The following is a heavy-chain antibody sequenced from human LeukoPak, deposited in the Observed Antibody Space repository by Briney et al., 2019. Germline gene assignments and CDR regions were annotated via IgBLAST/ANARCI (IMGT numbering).Heavy chain of an antibody. CDR1: GFTVSSNY. CDR2: IYSGGNT. D-gene: IGHD3-3*01. V-gene: IGHV3-66*02. J-gene: IGHJ4*02. Sequence: GGSLRLSCAASGFTVSSNYMSWVRQAPGKGLEWVSVIYSGGNTYYAGSVKGRFTISRDNSKNTLYLQMNSLRAEDTAVYYCARVSYDFWSGYPDYWGQGTLVTVSS. CDR3: ARVSYDFWSGYPDY.